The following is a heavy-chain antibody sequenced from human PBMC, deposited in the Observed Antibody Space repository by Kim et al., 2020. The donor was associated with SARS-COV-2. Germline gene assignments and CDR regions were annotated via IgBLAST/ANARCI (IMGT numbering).Heavy chain of an antibody. V-gene: IGHV4-59*08. CDR3: ARQGPEDAFDI. Sequence: SETLSLTCTASGGSISSYYWSWIRQPPGKGLEWIGYIYYSGSTNYNPSLKSRVTISVDTSKNQFSLKLSSVTAADTAVYYCARQGPEDAFDIWGQGTMVTVSS. CDR2: IYYSGST. J-gene: IGHJ3*02. CDR1: GGSISSYY.